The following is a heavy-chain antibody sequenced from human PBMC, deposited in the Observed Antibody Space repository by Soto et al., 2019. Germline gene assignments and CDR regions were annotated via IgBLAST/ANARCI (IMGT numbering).Heavy chain of an antibody. J-gene: IGHJ6*02. V-gene: IGHV3-23*01. CDR3: ARDHSGSWYPNQGMDV. CDR2: ISASGRNT. D-gene: IGHD6-13*01. CDR1: GFTFNTYA. Sequence: GGSLRLSCAASGFTFNTYAMGWVRQAPGKGLEWVSSISASGRNTYYADSVKGRFTISRDNSQNTLYLHMNSLKAEDTAVYYCARDHSGSWYPNQGMDVWGLGTTVNVSS.